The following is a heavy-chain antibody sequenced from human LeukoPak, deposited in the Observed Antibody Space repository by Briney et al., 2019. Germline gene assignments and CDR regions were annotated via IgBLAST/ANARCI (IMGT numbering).Heavy chain of an antibody. CDR2: ISGSGGST. J-gene: IGHJ6*03. Sequence: GGSLRLSCAASGFTFSSTGMSWVRQAPGKGLEWVSSISGSGGSTYYADFGKGRFTISRDNSKNPLYLQMNSLRAEDTAVYYCAKCILNGYYKGYMDVWGKGSTVTISS. V-gene: IGHV3-23*01. CDR1: GFTFSSTG. CDR3: AKCILNGYYKGYMDV. D-gene: IGHD3-9*01.